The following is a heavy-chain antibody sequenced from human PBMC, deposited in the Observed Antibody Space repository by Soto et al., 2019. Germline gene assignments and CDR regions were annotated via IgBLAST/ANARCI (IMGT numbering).Heavy chain of an antibody. D-gene: IGHD3-22*01. V-gene: IGHV1-2*02. Sequence: ASVKVSCKASGYTFTGYYMHWVRQAPGQGLEWMGWINPNSGGTNYAQKFQGRVTMTRDTSISTAYMELSRLRSDDTAVYYCARDLDSSGGGYYYYYYGMDVWGQGTTVTVYS. CDR1: GYTFTGYY. CDR3: ARDLDSSGGGYYYYYYGMDV. CDR2: INPNSGGT. J-gene: IGHJ6*02.